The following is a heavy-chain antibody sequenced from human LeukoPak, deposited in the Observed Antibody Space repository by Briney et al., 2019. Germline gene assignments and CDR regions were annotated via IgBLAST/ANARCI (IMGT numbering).Heavy chain of an antibody. Sequence: SETLSLTCTVSGGSISSSSYYWGWIRQPPVKGLEWIGSIYYSGSTYYNPSLKSRVTISVDTSKNQFSLKLSSVTTADTAVYYCVTGMGYYFDYWGQGTLVTVSS. CDR1: GGSISSSSYY. J-gene: IGHJ4*02. D-gene: IGHD1-14*01. CDR3: VTGMGYYFDY. CDR2: IYYSGST. V-gene: IGHV4-39*01.